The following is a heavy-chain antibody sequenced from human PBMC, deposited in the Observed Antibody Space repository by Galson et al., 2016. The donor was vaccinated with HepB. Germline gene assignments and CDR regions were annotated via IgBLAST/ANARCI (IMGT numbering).Heavy chain of an antibody. CDR3: AREGPTTDCYGLFFHY. V-gene: IGHV4-31*03. J-gene: IGHJ4*02. Sequence: TLSLTCTVSGGSISSGGYYWSWIRQHPGKGLEWIGYIYYSGSTYSNPSLKSRVTIPVDTSKNQFSLKVRSVTAADTAVYYCAREGPTTDCYGLFFHYWGQGTLVTVSS. CDR1: GGSISSGGYY. CDR2: IYYSGST. D-gene: IGHD3-10*01.